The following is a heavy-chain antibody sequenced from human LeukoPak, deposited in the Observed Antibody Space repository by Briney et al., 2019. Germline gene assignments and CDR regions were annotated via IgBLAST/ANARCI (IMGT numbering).Heavy chain of an antibody. J-gene: IGHJ4*02. CDR2: INAGNGNT. V-gene: IGHV1-3*01. CDR1: GYTFTSYA. D-gene: IGHD6-19*01. CDR3: ARPTGKWLPLDY. Sequence: GASVKVSCKASGYTFTSYAMHWARQAPGQRLEWMGWINAGNGNTKYSQKFQGRVTITRDTSASTAYMELSSLRSEDTAVYYCARPTGKWLPLDYWGQGTLVTVSS.